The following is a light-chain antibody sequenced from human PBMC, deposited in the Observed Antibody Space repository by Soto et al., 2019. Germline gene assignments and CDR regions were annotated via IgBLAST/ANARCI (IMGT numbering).Light chain of an antibody. V-gene: IGKV3-20*01. CDR1: QSVSSPY. Sequence: EIGLTQSPGTLSLSPGERATLSCRASQSVSSPYLAWYQQKPGQAPRLIIYGAYSRATDIPDRFSGSGSGTDFTLTISRLEPEDFAVYYCQQYGSPPLYTFGQGTKLEIK. J-gene: IGKJ2*01. CDR3: QQYGSPPLYT. CDR2: GAY.